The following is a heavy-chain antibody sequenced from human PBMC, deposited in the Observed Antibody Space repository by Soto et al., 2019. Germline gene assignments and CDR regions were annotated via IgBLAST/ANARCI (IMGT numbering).Heavy chain of an antibody. J-gene: IGHJ6*02. Sequence: QVQLVQSGAEVKKPGASVKVSCKASGYTFTSYGISWVRQAPGQGLEWMGWIRAYNGNTNYAQKLQGRVTMTTDTATSTAYIALRSLRSDDRGVYYCASDLPTMDVWGQGTTGTLSS. V-gene: IGHV1-18*01. CDR2: IRAYNGNT. CDR3: ASDLPTMDV. CDR1: GYTFTSYG.